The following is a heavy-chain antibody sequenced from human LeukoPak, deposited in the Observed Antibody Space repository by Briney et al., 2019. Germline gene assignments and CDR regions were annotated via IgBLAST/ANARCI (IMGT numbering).Heavy chain of an antibody. J-gene: IGHJ4*02. CDR2: IKQDGGEK. CDR3: ARDNLNYASLKYPDY. V-gene: IGHV3-7*01. CDR1: GFTFSSYW. D-gene: IGHD1-7*01. Sequence: GGSLRLSCAASGFTFSSYWMSWVRQAPGKGLEWVANIKQDGGEKYYVDSVKGRFTISRDNAKNSVYLQMDSLRAEDTAVYYCARDNLNYASLKYPDYWGQGILVTVSS.